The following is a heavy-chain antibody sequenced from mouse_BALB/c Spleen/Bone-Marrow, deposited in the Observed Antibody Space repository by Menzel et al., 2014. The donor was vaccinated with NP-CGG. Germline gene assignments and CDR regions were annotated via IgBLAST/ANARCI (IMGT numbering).Heavy chain of an antibody. V-gene: IGHV7-3*02. CDR3: ARDINDGYYWYFDV. CDR1: GVTFTDYY. Sequence: EVKLVESGGGLVQPGGSLKLSCAPSGVTFTDYYMSWVRQPPGKALEWLGFIRNKANGHTTEYSASVKGRFTISRDNSQSILYLQMNTLRAEDSATYYCARDINDGYYWYFDVWGAGTTVTVSS. D-gene: IGHD2-3*01. J-gene: IGHJ1*01. CDR2: IRNKANGHTT.